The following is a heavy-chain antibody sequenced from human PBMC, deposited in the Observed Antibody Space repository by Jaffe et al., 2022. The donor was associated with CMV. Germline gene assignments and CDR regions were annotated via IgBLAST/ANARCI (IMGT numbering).Heavy chain of an antibody. V-gene: IGHV3-23*01. J-gene: IGHJ4*02. CDR3: AKAPYFYGSENYYDWIDY. D-gene: IGHD3-10*01. CDR2: ISGGSATT. Sequence: VQLLESGGGLAQPGGSLRLSCVVSGLTFSNYAMGWVRQAPGKGLELVSAISGGSATTFHADSVKGRFTISRDNSKSTLYLQMGSLKAEDTAIYYCAKAPYFYGSENYYDWIDYWGQGTLVTVSS. CDR1: GLTFSNYA.